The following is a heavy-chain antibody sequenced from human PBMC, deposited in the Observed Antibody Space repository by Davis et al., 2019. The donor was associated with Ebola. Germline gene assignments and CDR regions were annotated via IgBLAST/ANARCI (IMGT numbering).Heavy chain of an antibody. CDR3: ARAVGRGAWFDP. J-gene: IGHJ5*02. CDR2: INHSGST. Sequence: SETLSLTCAVYGGSFSGYYWSWIRQPPGKGLEWIGEINHSGSTNYNPSLKSRVTISVDTSKNQLSLKLSSVTAADTAVYYCARAVGRGAWFDPWGQGTLVTVSS. D-gene: IGHD3-10*01. V-gene: IGHV4-34*01. CDR1: GGSFSGYY.